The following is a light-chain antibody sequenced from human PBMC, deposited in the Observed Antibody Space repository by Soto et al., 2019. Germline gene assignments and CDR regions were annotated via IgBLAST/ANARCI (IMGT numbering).Light chain of an antibody. Sequence: QSALTRPPSASGSPGQSVTISCTGTSSDVGGYKYVSWYQQHPGKAPKLMIYEVSKRPSGVPDRFSGSKSGNTASLTVSGLQAEDEANYYCSSYAGSNKIFGGGTKLTVL. CDR1: SSDVGGYKY. CDR3: SSYAGSNKI. J-gene: IGLJ2*01. CDR2: EVS. V-gene: IGLV2-8*01.